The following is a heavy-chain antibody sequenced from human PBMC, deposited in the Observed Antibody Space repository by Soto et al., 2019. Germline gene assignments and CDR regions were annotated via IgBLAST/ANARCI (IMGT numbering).Heavy chain of an antibody. CDR2: IHLAGST. CDR3: ARRVVPAALGL. Sequence: SETLSLTCAVYGGSFSGYYWSWIRQPPGKGLEWIGEIHLAGSTKYNPSLKGRVTMSLETSKNQFSLKLTSVTAADTTVYYCARRVVPAALGLWGRGTLVTVSS. V-gene: IGHV4-34*01. CDR1: GGSFSGYY. D-gene: IGHD2-2*01. J-gene: IGHJ2*01.